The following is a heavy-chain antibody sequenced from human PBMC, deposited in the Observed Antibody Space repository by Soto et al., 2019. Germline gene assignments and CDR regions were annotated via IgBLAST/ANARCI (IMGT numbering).Heavy chain of an antibody. V-gene: IGHV3-30*03. J-gene: IGHJ3*02. CDR1: GFNFDNYG. Sequence: LRLSCQASGFNFDNYGMHWVRQAPGKGREWVAVITYDGSFQYYAGSVKGRFTISRDNAKNSLYLQMNSLRAEDTAVYYCARDRVAYYYDSNDAFDIWGQGTMVTVSS. CDR2: ITYDGSFQ. D-gene: IGHD3-22*01. CDR3: ARDRVAYYYDSNDAFDI.